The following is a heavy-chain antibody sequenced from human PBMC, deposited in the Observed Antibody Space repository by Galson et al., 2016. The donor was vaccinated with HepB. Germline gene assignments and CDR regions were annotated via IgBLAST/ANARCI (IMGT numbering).Heavy chain of an antibody. D-gene: IGHD3-10*01. CDR2: IGSTSTHI. J-gene: IGHJ6*03. Sequence: SLRLSCAASGFNFNVFYMSWIRQAPGKGLEWVSYIGSTSTHINYADSVKGRFTISRDNAKNSLYLQMNSLRVDDSAIYYCARGSGSGSSRFRFYFYMDMWGKGTTVTVSS. V-gene: IGHV3-11*06. CDR1: GFNFNVFY. CDR3: ARGSGSGSSRFRFYFYMDM.